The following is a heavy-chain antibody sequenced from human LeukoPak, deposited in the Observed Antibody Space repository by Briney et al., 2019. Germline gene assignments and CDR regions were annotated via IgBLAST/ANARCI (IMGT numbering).Heavy chain of an antibody. Sequence: GGSLRLSCAASGFTFSSYAMSWVRQAPGKGLEWVSVISASGGSTYYADSVKGRFTISRDISKSTLYLQMNSLRAEDTAVYYCVRGSLASGVVVYYYYYLDVWGKGTTVTVSS. CDR2: ISASGGST. J-gene: IGHJ6*03. D-gene: IGHD3-3*01. CDR1: GFTFSSYA. V-gene: IGHV3-23*01. CDR3: VRGSLASGVVVYYYYYLDV.